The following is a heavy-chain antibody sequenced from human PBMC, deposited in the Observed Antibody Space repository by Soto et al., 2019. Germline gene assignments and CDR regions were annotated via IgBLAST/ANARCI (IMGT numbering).Heavy chain of an antibody. J-gene: IGHJ6*02. V-gene: IGHV4-34*01. CDR3: ARGESSSSWYGCCYYGMDV. CDR1: VGSFSGHY. CDR2: INHSGSS. Sequence: SETLSLTCAVYVGSFSGHYWSWIRQPPGKGLEWIGEINHSGSSNYNPSLKSRVTISVDTSKNQFSLKLSSVTAADTAVYYCARGESSSSWYGCCYYGMDVWGQGTTVTVSS. D-gene: IGHD6-13*01.